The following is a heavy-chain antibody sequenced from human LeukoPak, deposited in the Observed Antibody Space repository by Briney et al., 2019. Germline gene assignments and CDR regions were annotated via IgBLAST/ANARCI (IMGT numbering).Heavy chain of an antibody. CDR2: ISGTGGST. CDR3: ARVDYDILTIADY. CDR1: GFTFSSYA. J-gene: IGHJ4*02. D-gene: IGHD3-9*01. Sequence: PGGSLRLSCAASGFTFSSYAMSWVRQAPGKGLEWVSTISGTGGSTYYADSVKGQFTISRDNSKNTLYLQMNSLTAEDTAVYYCARVDYDILTIADYWGQGTLVTVSP. V-gene: IGHV3-23*01.